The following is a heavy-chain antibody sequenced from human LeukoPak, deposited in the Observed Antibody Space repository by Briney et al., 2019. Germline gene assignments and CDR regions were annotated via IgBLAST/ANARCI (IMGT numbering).Heavy chain of an antibody. V-gene: IGHV3-21*01. Sequence: GSLRLSCAASGFTFSSHTMNWVRQAPGKGLEWVSSISSTSTSIYHADSVKGRFTISRDNTKNSLYLQMDSLRAEDTAVYYCARGFRAFDFWAQGTMVTASS. CDR3: ARGFRAFDF. CDR2: ISSTSTSI. J-gene: IGHJ3*01. CDR1: GFTFSSHT.